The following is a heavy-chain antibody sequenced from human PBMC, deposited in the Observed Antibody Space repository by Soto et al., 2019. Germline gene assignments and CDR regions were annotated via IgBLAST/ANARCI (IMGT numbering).Heavy chain of an antibody. J-gene: IGHJ4*02. Sequence: GGSLRLSCAASGFTFSSYWMSWVRQAPGKGLEWVANIKQDGSENYYVDSVKGRFTISRDNAKNSLYLQMNSLRAEDTALYYCARVGLTYDYIWGSYRRAYYFDYWGQGTLVTVSS. CDR1: GFTFSSYW. CDR3: ARVGLTYDYIWGSYRRAYYFDY. V-gene: IGHV3-7*01. D-gene: IGHD3-16*02. CDR2: IKQDGSEN.